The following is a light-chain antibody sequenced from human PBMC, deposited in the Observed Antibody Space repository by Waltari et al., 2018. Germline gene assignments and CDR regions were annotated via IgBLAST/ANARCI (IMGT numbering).Light chain of an antibody. Sequence: EIVLTQSPHTLSVSLGERATLSCRASQSVSSYLAWYQHKPGQAPRLLIYGASTRATGIPARFSGSGSGTAYTLTNSRLQSEECAVSYCEQNNNWAPWTFGQGTKVEIK. CDR2: GAS. CDR1: QSVSSY. V-gene: IGKV3-15*01. J-gene: IGKJ1*01. CDR3: EQNNNWAPWT.